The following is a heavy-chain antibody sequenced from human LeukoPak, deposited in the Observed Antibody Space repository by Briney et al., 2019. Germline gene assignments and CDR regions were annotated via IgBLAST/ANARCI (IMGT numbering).Heavy chain of an antibody. J-gene: IGHJ4*02. Sequence: PGGSLRLSCAASGFTFSSYSMNWVRQAPGKGLEWVSYISSSGSTIYYADSVKGRFTISRDNAKNSLYLQMNSLRAEDTAVYYCARVKDIVVVPAAIHPLGFDYWGQGTLVTVSS. CDR3: ARVKDIVVVPAAIHPLGFDY. CDR1: GFTFSSYS. D-gene: IGHD2-2*02. V-gene: IGHV3-48*04. CDR2: ISSSGSTI.